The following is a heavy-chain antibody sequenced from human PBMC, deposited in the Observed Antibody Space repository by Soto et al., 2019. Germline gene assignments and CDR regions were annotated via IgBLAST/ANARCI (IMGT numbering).Heavy chain of an antibody. CDR1: GYSFTSYG. J-gene: IGHJ5*02. CDR2: ISAYNGNT. CDR3: ARSRYDGDYHPWLRWFLYNWFDP. D-gene: IGHD2-21*01. V-gene: IGHV1-18*01. Sequence: GASGKVCCKASGYSFTSYGISWVRQAPGQGLEWMGWISAYNGNTNYAQKLQGRVTMTTDTSTSTAYMELRSLRSDDTAVYYCARSRYDGDYHPWLRWFLYNWFDPSRQGTPVTVSS.